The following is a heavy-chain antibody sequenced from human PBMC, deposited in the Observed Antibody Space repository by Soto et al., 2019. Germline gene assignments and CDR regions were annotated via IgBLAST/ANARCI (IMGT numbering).Heavy chain of an antibody. CDR3: ARDWATTVTHYGMDV. CDR1: GGTFSSYA. J-gene: IGHJ6*02. Sequence: GASVKVSCKASGGTFSSYAISWVRQAPGQGLEWMGGIIPIFGTANYAQKFQGRVTITADESTSTAYMELSSLRSEDTAVYYCARDWATTVTHYGMDVWGQGTTVTVSS. CDR2: IIPIFGTA. V-gene: IGHV1-69*13. D-gene: IGHD4-4*01.